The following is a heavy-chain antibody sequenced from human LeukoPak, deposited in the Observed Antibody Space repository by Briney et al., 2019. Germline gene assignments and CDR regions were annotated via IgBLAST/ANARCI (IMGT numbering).Heavy chain of an antibody. CDR1: GFTFSDHY. V-gene: IGHV4-38-2*01. D-gene: IGHD4-17*01. CDR2: IYYSGST. Sequence: PGGSLRLSCAASGFTFSDHYVDWVRQPPGKGLEWIGSIYYSGSTYYNPSLKSRVTISVDTSKNQFSLKLSSVTAADTAVYYCARADDYGDYLDYWGQGTLVTVSS. CDR3: ARADDYGDYLDY. J-gene: IGHJ4*02.